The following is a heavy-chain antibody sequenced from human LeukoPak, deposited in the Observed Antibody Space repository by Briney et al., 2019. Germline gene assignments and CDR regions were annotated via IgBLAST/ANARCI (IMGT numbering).Heavy chain of an antibody. D-gene: IGHD3-10*01. J-gene: IGHJ2*01. Sequence: PSQTLSLTCAVSGGSISSGGYYWSWIRQHPGKGLEWMGYIYYTGSTYYNPSLKSQVTISVDTSTKQFSLKLNSVTAADTAMYYCARAHGSGSYFPPQTLWYFDLWGRGTLVIVSS. CDR3: ARAHGSGSYFPPQTLWYFDL. V-gene: IGHV4-31*11. CDR2: IYYTGST. CDR1: GGSISSGGYY.